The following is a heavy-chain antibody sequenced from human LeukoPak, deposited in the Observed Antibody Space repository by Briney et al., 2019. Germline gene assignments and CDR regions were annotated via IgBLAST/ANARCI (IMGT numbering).Heavy chain of an antibody. CDR2: IYPGDSET. CDR1: GYIFTNYW. Sequence: GESLKISCKGSGYIFTNYWIGWVRQMPGKGLEWMGIIYPGDSETRYSPSFQGQVTISVDKSISTAYPQWSSLKASDTAMYYCAGSGFSSGFDYWGQGTLVTVSS. V-gene: IGHV5-51*01. CDR3: AGSGFSSGFDY. D-gene: IGHD6-19*01. J-gene: IGHJ4*02.